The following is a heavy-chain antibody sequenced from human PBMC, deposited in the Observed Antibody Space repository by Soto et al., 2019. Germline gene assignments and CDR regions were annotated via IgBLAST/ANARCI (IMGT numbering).Heavy chain of an antibody. D-gene: IGHD1-26*01. CDR2: IYSGGST. CDR3: AKDGAIVGATVFDY. V-gene: IGHV3-53*01. J-gene: IGHJ4*02. Sequence: EVQLVESGGGLIQPGGSLRLSCAASGFTVSSNYMSWVRQAPGKGLEWVSVIYSGGSTYYADSVKGRFTISRDNSKNTLYLQMNSLRAEDTAVYYCAKDGAIVGATVFDYWGQGTLVTVSS. CDR1: GFTVSSNY.